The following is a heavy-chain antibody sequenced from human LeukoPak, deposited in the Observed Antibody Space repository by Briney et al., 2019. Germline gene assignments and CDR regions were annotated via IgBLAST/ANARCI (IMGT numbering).Heavy chain of an antibody. CDR1: GYTFTSYA. Sequence: ASVKVSCKASGYTFTSYAMNWVRQAPGQGLEWMGWINTNTGNPTYAQGFTGRFVFSLGTSVSTAYLQISSLKAEDTAVYYCARDRREYSRDAFDIWGQGTMVTVSS. J-gene: IGHJ3*02. D-gene: IGHD6-6*01. CDR3: ARDRREYSRDAFDI. CDR2: INTNTGNP. V-gene: IGHV7-4-1*02.